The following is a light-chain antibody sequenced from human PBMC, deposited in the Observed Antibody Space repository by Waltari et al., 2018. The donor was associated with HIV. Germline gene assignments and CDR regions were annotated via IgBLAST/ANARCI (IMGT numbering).Light chain of an antibody. J-gene: IGLJ2*01. Sequence: QSALTPPAPVSGPPGQSIVLPCTGSPSDIGYHAHVPWYQQSPGQAPKALIYEVTSRPSGTASRFSGSKSATTAFLAISKLQTDDEADYFCSSYTRRGTVVFGGGTRLTVL. CDR3: SSYTRRGTVV. CDR1: PSDIGYHAH. CDR2: EVT. V-gene: IGLV2-14*01.